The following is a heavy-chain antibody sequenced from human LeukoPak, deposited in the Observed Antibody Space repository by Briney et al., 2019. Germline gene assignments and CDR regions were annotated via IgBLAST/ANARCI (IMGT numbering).Heavy chain of an antibody. CDR2: ISSSSTI. CDR3: ARAAYLERYYFDY. V-gene: IGHV3-48*01. J-gene: IGHJ4*02. D-gene: IGHD6-13*01. Sequence: GGSLRLSCAASGFTFSSYSMNWVRQAPGKGLEWVSYISSSSTIYYADSVKGRFTISRDNAKNSLYLQMNSLRAEDTAVYYCARAAYLERYYFDYWGQGTLVTVSS. CDR1: GFTFSSYS.